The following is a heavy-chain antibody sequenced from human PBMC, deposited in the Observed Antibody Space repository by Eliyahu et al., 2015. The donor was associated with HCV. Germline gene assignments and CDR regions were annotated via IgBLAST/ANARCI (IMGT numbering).Heavy chain of an antibody. Sequence: EVQLLESGGGLVQPGGSLRLSCAASXFTFSSYAMSXVRQAPGKGLEWVSAISGSGGSTYYADSVKGRFTISRDNSKNTLYLQMNSLRAEDTAVYYCAKDEQVIVVPPALYYYGMDVWGQGTTVTVSS. J-gene: IGHJ6*02. CDR2: ISGSGGST. CDR1: XFTFSSYA. CDR3: AKDEQVIVVPPALYYYGMDV. D-gene: IGHD2-2*01. V-gene: IGHV3-23*01.